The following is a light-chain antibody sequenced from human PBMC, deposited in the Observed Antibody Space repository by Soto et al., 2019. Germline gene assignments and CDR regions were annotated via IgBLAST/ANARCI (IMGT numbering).Light chain of an antibody. CDR1: SFDIGAFDY. J-gene: IGLJ2*01. V-gene: IGLV2-14*03. CDR2: DVN. CDR3: SSYTTTYTLI. Sequence: QSALTQPASVSGSPGQSIAISCTGSSFDIGAFDYVCWYQQHPGKAPKLVVYDVNDRPSGVSNRFSGSKSGTTASLTISGLQAYDEAYYYCSSYTTTYTLIFGGGTKLTVL.